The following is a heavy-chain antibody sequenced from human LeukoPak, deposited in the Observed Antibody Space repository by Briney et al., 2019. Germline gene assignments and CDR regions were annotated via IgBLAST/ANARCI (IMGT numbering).Heavy chain of an antibody. CDR2: ISYDGSNK. J-gene: IGHJ4*02. V-gene: IGHV3-30-3*01. CDR3: ARADVLRFLEWLTAPHY. D-gene: IGHD3-3*01. Sequence: GGSLRLSCAASGFTFSSYAVHWVRQAPGKGLEWVAVISYDGSNKYYADSVKGRFTISRDNSKNTLYLQMNSLRAEDTAVYYCARADVLRFLEWLTAPHYWGQGTLVTVSS. CDR1: GFTFSSYA.